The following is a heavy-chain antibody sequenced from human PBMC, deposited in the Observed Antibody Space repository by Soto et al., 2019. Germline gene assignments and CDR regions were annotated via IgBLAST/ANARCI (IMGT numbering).Heavy chain of an antibody. J-gene: IGHJ4*02. CDR3: AKGFRTTMIVVVIGFDY. CDR2: ISGSGGST. CDR1: GFTFSSYA. D-gene: IGHD3-22*01. Sequence: GSLRLSCAASGFTFSSYAMSWVRQAPGKGLEWVSAISGSGGSTYYADSVKGRFTISRDNSKNTPYLQMNSLRAEDTAVYYCAKGFRTTMIVVVIGFDYWGQGTLVNVSS. V-gene: IGHV3-23*01.